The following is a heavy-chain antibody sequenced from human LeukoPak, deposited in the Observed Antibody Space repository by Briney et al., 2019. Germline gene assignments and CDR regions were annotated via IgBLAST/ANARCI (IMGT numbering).Heavy chain of an antibody. Sequence: ASVKVSCKASGYTFTSYGISWVRQAPGQGLEWMGWISAYNGNTNYAQKLQGRVTMTTDTSTSTAYMELRSLRSDDTAVYYCAREKWDYDFWSGYYYYYGMDVWGQGTTVTVSS. CDR1: GYTFTSYG. D-gene: IGHD3-3*01. CDR2: ISAYNGNT. J-gene: IGHJ6*02. CDR3: AREKWDYDFWSGYYYYYGMDV. V-gene: IGHV1-18*01.